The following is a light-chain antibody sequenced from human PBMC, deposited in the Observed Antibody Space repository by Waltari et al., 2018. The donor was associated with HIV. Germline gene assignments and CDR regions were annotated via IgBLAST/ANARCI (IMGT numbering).Light chain of an antibody. CDR3: AAWDNSLSAWV. J-gene: IGLJ3*02. CDR1: SSNIGSNY. CDR2: RND. V-gene: IGLV1-47*01. Sequence: QSVLTQPPSASGTPGQRVSISCSGSSSNIGSNYVYWYQQLPGTAPKLLMYRNDERSSGGPDRFSGSKSGTSASLALSGLRSEDEADYYCAAWDNSLSAWVFGGGTKLTVL.